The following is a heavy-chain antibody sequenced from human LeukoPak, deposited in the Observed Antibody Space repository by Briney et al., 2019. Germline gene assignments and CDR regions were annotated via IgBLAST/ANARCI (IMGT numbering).Heavy chain of an antibody. CDR2: IYYSGST. J-gene: IGHJ4*02. CDR1: GGSINNSGYY. Sequence: LETLSLTCTVSGGSINNSGYYWGWIRQPPGKGLEWIGSIYYSGSTYYNPSLKSRITISVDTSKNQFSLNLSSVTAAATAVYYCARHPSQYQLLCLVWGQGTLVTVSS. D-gene: IGHD2-2*01. CDR3: ARHPSQYQLLCLV. V-gene: IGHV4-39*01.